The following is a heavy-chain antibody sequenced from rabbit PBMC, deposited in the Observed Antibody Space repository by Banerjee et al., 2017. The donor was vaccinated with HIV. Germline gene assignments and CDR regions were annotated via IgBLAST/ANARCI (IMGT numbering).Heavy chain of an antibody. D-gene: IGHD6-1*01. CDR2: MWTGSSGAT. CDR1: GFSFSSGYD. Sequence: QSLEESGGDLVQPEGSLTLTCTASGFSFSSGYDMCWVRQAPGKGLEWIACMWTGSSGATYYATWAKGRFTISESSSTTVTLQMISLTAADTATYFCASSGGAFYGYAGNLWGQGTLVTVS. V-gene: IGHV1S40*01. CDR3: ASSGGAFYGYAGNL. J-gene: IGHJ4*01.